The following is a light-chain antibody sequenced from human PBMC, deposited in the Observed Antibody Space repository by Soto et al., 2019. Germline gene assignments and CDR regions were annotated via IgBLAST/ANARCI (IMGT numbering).Light chain of an antibody. J-gene: IGKJ1*01. CDR2: GAS. V-gene: IGKV3-20*01. Sequence: EIVMTQSPATLSVSPGERATLSCRASQSVSSNLAWYQQKPGQAPRLLIYGASSRATGIPDRFSGSGSGTDFTLTISRLEPEDFAVYYCQQYGSSGATFGQGTKVDI. CDR1: QSVSSN. CDR3: QQYGSSGAT.